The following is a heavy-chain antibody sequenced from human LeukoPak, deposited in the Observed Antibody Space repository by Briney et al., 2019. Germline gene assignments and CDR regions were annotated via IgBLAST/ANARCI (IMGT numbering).Heavy chain of an antibody. J-gene: IGHJ6*02. Sequence: PGGSLRLSCAASGFSFINYAMSWVRQAPGRGLEWVSGMSGNGVRTFYADSVKGRFTISRDNSENALYLQMNSLRAEDTAVYYCARVPGPDSYGYFVYGMDVWGQGTTVTVSS. CDR3: ARVPGPDSYGYFVYGMDV. D-gene: IGHD5-18*01. CDR2: MSGNGVRT. CDR1: GFSFINYA. V-gene: IGHV3-23*01.